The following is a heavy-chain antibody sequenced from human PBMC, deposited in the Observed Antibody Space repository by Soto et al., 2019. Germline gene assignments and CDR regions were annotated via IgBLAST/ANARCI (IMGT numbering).Heavy chain of an antibody. V-gene: IGHV3-23*01. CDR3: AKAPGGYYGMDV. D-gene: IGHD3-10*01. J-gene: IGHJ6*02. CDR2: ISGSGGST. CDR1: GITFSSYA. Sequence: GGSLRLPCEASGITFSSYAMRWVRQAPGKGLEWVSAISGSGGSTYYADSVKGRFTISRDNSKNTLYLQMNSLRAEDTAVYYCAKAPGGYYGMDVWGQGTTVTVSS.